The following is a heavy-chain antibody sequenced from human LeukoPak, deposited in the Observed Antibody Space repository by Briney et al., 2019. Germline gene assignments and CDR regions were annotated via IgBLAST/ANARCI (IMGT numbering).Heavy chain of an antibody. CDR2: IIPIFGTA. Sequence: GASVKVSCKASGGTFSSYAISWVRQAPGQGLEWMGGIIPIFGTANYAQKFQGRVTMTRDTSTNTVYMELSSLRPEDTAVYYCARGLDSSGYYAPWGQGTLVTVSS. CDR1: GGTFSSYA. D-gene: IGHD3-22*01. CDR3: ARGLDSSGYYAP. J-gene: IGHJ5*02. V-gene: IGHV1-69*05.